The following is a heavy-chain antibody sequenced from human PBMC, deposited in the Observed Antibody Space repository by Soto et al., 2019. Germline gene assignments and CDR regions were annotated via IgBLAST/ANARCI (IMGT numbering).Heavy chain of an antibody. Sequence: SLRLSCAASGFTFSGYWMSWVRQAPGKGLEWVANIKQDGSEKYYVDSVKGRFTISRDNAKNSLYLQMNSLRAEDTAVYYCARVGHDWNGSAFDIWGQGTMVTVSS. CDR1: GFTFSGYW. CDR3: ARVGHDWNGSAFDI. J-gene: IGHJ3*02. D-gene: IGHD3-3*01. V-gene: IGHV3-7*05. CDR2: IKQDGSEK.